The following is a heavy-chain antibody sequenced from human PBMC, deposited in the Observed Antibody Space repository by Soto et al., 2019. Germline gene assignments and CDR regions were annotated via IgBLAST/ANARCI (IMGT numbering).Heavy chain of an antibody. CDR3: AKDLPHS. CDR2: ISYDGSNK. Sequence: PGGSLRLSCAASGFTFSSYGMHWVRQAPGKGLEWVAVISYDGSNKYYADSVKGRFTISRDNSKDTLYLQMNSLRAEDTAVYYCAKDLPHSWGQGTMVTVSS. V-gene: IGHV3-30*18. J-gene: IGHJ3*01. CDR1: GFTFSSYG.